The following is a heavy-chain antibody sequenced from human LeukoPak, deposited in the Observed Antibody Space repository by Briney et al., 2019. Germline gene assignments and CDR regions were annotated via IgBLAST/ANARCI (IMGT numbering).Heavy chain of an antibody. Sequence: ASVKVSCKASGYTFTSYDINWVRQATGQGLEWMGWMNPNSGNTGYAQKFQGRVTMTRDTSISTAYMELSRLRSDDTAVYYCARDVQRLAPFDYWGQGTLVTVSS. CDR3: ARDVQRLAPFDY. CDR2: MNPNSGNT. D-gene: IGHD6-25*01. V-gene: IGHV1-8*01. CDR1: GYTFTSYD. J-gene: IGHJ4*02.